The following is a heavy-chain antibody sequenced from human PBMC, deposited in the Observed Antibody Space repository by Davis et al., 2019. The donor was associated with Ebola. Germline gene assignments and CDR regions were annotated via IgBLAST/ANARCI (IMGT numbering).Heavy chain of an antibody. CDR3: TTPGRQDSGYHVFDI. CDR1: GYTFTNYY. CDR2: INPNDGRT. D-gene: IGHD5-12*01. V-gene: IGHV1-46*03. Sequence: ASVKVSCKASGYTFTNYYMQWVRQAPGQGLEWMGMINPNDGRTIYAQKFQGRVTVTRDTSTTTVYMDLSSLRSEDTALYYCTTPGRQDSGYHVFDIWGQGTMVTVSS. J-gene: IGHJ3*02.